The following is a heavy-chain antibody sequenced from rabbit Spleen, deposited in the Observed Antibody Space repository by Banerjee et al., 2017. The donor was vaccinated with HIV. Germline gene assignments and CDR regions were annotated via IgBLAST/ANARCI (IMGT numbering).Heavy chain of an antibody. CDR1: GFSFSSGYD. CDR3: ARDDGSGHYIDGYFNL. V-gene: IGHV1S40*01. CDR2: IDAGSSGFT. Sequence: QSLEESGGDLVKPGASLTLTCTASGFSFSSGYDMCWVRQAPGKGLEWIACIDAGSSGFTYFATWAKGRFAISKTSSTTVTLQMTRRTAADTATYFCARDDGSGHYIDGYFNLWGPGTLVTVS. J-gene: IGHJ4*01. D-gene: IGHD1-1*01.